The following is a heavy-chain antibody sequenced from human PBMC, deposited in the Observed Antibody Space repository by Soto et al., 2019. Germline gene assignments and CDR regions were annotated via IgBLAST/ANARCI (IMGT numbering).Heavy chain of an antibody. CDR3: ARVRLSIAARPGLNYYYYYYGMDV. V-gene: IGHV1-69*13. D-gene: IGHD6-6*01. CDR2: IIPIFGTA. J-gene: IGHJ6*02. Sequence: SVKVSCKASGCTVSSYAISCVRQAPGQVLEWMGGIIPIFGTANYAQKFQGRVTITADESTSTAYMELSSLRSEDTAVYYCARVRLSIAARPGLNYYYYYYGMDVWGQGTTVTVSS. CDR1: GCTVSSYA.